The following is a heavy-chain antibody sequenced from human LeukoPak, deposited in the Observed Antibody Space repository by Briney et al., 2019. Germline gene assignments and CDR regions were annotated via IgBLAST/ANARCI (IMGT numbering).Heavy chain of an antibody. CDR2: IHPRKGDT. CDR3: ARDGDYGTGSYYRGCYDC. Sequence: EASVKVSCKASGYSFTAFYIHWVRQAPGQGLEWMGWIHPRKGDTQYAQKFQDRVTMTRDTSTRTAYTDLSSLGSDDTAVYYCARDGDYGTGSYYRGCYDCWGQGILVTVSS. J-gene: IGHJ4*02. V-gene: IGHV1-2*02. CDR1: GYSFTAFY. D-gene: IGHD3-10*01.